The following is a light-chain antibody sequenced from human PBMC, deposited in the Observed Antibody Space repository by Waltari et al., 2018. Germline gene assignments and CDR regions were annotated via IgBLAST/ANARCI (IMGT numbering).Light chain of an antibody. CDR2: GAS. CDR3: QHYVRLPVT. CDR1: QSVSRT. V-gene: IGKV3-20*01. Sequence: IGLTQSPGTLSLSPGERANLSCRASQSVSRTLAWYQQKPGQAPRLLIYGASTRAAGIPDRFSGSGSGTDFSLTISRLEPEDFAVYYCQHYVRLPVTFGQGTKVEIK. J-gene: IGKJ1*01.